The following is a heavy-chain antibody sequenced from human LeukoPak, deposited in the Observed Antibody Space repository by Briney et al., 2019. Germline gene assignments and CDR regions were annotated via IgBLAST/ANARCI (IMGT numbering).Heavy chain of an antibody. CDR2: IYTSGST. CDR3: ARDPYDSSGYYYYYYYMDV. CDR1: GGSISSGSYY. V-gene: IGHV4-61*02. D-gene: IGHD3-22*01. Sequence: PSETLSLTCTVSGGSISSGSYYWSWIRQPAGKGLEWIGRIYTSGSTNYNPSLKSRVTISVDTSKNQFSLKLSSVTAADTAVYYCARDPYDSSGYYYYYYYMDVWGKGTTVTVSS. J-gene: IGHJ6*03.